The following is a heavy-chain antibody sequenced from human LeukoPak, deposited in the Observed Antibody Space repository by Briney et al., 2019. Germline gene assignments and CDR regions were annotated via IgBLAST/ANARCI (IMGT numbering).Heavy chain of an antibody. D-gene: IGHD4-17*01. V-gene: IGHV1-69*01. Sequence: GSSVKVSFKASGGTFSSYAISWVRQAPGQGLEWMGGVIPMFATANYAPKFQDRVTITADESTSTAYMELRSLRSEDTAVYHCARGLHGDYGYFDYWGQGILVTVSS. CDR1: GGTFSSYA. J-gene: IGHJ4*02. CDR2: VIPMFATA. CDR3: ARGLHGDYGYFDY.